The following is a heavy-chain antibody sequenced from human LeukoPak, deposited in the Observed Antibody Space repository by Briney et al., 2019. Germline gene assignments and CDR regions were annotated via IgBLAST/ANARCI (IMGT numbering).Heavy chain of an antibody. Sequence: PGGSLRLSCAASGFTFSSYWMSWVRQAPGKGLEWVANIKQDGSEKYYADSVKGRFTISRDNAKNSLYLQMNSLRAEDTALYYCAKDIFTGIAAAGAIDYWGQGTLVTVSS. D-gene: IGHD6-13*01. CDR1: GFTFSSYW. CDR2: IKQDGSEK. J-gene: IGHJ4*02. CDR3: AKDIFTGIAAAGAIDY. V-gene: IGHV3-7*03.